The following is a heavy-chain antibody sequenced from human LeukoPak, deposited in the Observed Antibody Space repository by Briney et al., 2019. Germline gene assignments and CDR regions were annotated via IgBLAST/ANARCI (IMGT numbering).Heavy chain of an antibody. Sequence: SETLSLTCTVSGASISSYYWSWFRQPPGKRLEWIAYIHYSGSTNYNPSLKSRVTISVDTSKNQFSLKLSSLTAADTAVYYCARHLSVAGTILFDYWGQGTLVTVSS. CDR1: GASISSYY. J-gene: IGHJ4*02. CDR2: IHYSGST. V-gene: IGHV4-59*08. D-gene: IGHD6-19*01. CDR3: ARHLSVAGTILFDY.